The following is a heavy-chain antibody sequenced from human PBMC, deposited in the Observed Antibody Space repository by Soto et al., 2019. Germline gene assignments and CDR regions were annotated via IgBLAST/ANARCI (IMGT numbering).Heavy chain of an antibody. V-gene: IGHV1-3*01. CDR2: INAGNGNT. CDR1: GYTFTSYA. CDR3: ARNMVRGVKHYYYGMDV. D-gene: IGHD3-10*01. Sequence: ASVKVSCKASGYTFTSYAMHWVRQAPGQRLEWMGWINAGNGNTKYSQKFQGRVTITRDTSASTAYMELSGLRSEDTAVYYCARNMVRGVKHYYYGMDVWGQGTTVTVSS. J-gene: IGHJ6*02.